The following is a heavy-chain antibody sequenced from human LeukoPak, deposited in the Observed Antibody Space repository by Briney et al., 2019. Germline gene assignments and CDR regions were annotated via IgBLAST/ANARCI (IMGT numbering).Heavy chain of an antibody. J-gene: IGHJ3*02. V-gene: IGHV1-69*05. Sequence: VASVKVSCKASGGTFSSYAISWVRQAPGQGLEWMGRIIPIFGTANYAQKFQGRVTITTDESTSTAYMELSSPRSEDTAAYYCASGTYYDFWSGYSNDAFDIWGQGTMVTVSS. CDR1: GGTFSSYA. CDR2: IIPIFGTA. CDR3: ASGTYYDFWSGYSNDAFDI. D-gene: IGHD3-3*01.